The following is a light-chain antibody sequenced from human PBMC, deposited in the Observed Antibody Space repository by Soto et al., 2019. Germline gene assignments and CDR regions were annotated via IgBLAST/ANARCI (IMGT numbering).Light chain of an antibody. CDR2: GAS. V-gene: IGKV3D-20*02. CDR3: QQRSNWPPEIT. CDR1: QSVSSSY. J-gene: IGKJ5*01. Sequence: EIVLTQSPGTLSLSPGERATLSCRASQSVSSSYLAWYQQKPDQAPRLLIYGASSRATGIPDRFSGSGSGTDFTLTISRLEPEDFALYYCQQRSNWPPEITFGQGTRLEIK.